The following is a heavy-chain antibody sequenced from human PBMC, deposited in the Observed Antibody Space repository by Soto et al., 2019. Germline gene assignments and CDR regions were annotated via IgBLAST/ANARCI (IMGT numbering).Heavy chain of an antibody. D-gene: IGHD6-13*01. CDR1: GYTFTSYD. J-gene: IGHJ6*02. CDR3: AGGLNLAGYSSSWYYYYGMDV. V-gene: IGHV1-8*01. Sequence: ASVKVSCKASGYTFTSYDINWVRQATGQGLEWMGWMNPNSGNTGYAQKFQGRVTMTRNTSISTAYMELSSLRSEDTAVYYCAGGLNLAGYSSSWYYYYGMDVWGQGTTVTVSS. CDR2: MNPNSGNT.